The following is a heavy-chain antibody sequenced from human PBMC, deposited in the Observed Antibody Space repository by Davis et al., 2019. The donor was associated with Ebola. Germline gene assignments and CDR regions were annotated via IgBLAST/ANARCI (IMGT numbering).Heavy chain of an antibody. Sequence: SVQVSCKASGGTFSSYAISWVRQAPGQGLEWMGGIIPIFGTANYAQKFQGRVTITADESTSTAYMELSSLRSEGTAVYYCAREYYDSSAFYHYYFEYWGQGTLVTVSS. CDR2: IIPIFGTA. D-gene: IGHD3-22*01. CDR3: AREYYDSSAFYHYYFEY. V-gene: IGHV1-69*13. J-gene: IGHJ4*02. CDR1: GGTFSSYA.